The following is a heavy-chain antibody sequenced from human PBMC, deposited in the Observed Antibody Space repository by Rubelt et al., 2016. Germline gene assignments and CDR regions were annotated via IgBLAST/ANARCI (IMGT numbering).Heavy chain of an antibody. CDR2: IYYSGSA. J-gene: IGHJ3*02. Sequence: QVQLQESGPGLVKPSETLSLTCTVSGGSISSYYWSWIRQPPGKGLEWIGYIYYSGSANYNPSLKSRVTISVDTSKNQFSLRLNSVTAADTSVYYCARGMWGLRRTFDIWGQGTMVTVSS. CDR1: GGSISSYY. D-gene: IGHD1-26*01. V-gene: IGHV4-59*12. CDR3: ARGMWGLRRTFDI.